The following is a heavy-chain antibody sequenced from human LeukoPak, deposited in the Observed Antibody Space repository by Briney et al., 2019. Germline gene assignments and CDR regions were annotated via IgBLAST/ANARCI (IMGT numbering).Heavy chain of an antibody. Sequence: SETLSLTCTVSGGSISSSTYYWVWIRQPPGKGLEWIGSIYNSGSTHYNRSLRGRVTISLDMSKNHFSLSLSSVTAADSAVYYCAKGYSSSYYYFHYWGQGTLVTVPS. D-gene: IGHD6-13*01. CDR2: IYNSGST. J-gene: IGHJ4*02. CDR1: GGSISSSTYY. V-gene: IGHV4-39*02. CDR3: AKGYSSSYYYFHY.